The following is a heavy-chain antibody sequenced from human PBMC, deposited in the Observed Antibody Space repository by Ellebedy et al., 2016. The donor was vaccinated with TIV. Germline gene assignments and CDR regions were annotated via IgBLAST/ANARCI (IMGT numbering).Heavy chain of an antibody. CDR1: GGSISSYY. CDR2: IYYSGST. CDR3: ARHIVVVPAATWGFDP. J-gene: IGHJ5*02. Sequence: SETLSLTCTVSGGSISSYYWSWIRQPPGKGLEWIGYIYYSGSTNYNPSLKSRVTISVDTSKNQFSLKLSSVTAADTAVYYCARHIVVVPAATWGFDPWGQGTLVTVSS. V-gene: IGHV4-59*08. D-gene: IGHD2-2*01.